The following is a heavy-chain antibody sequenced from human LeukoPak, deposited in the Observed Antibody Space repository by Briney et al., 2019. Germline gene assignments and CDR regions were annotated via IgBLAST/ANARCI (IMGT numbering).Heavy chain of an antibody. Sequence: GGSLRLSSAASGFTMSSNWMMWIRQAPGKGLEWVASIKPYGSETYYLDSVKGRFSISRGSAKNSLYLQMNSLRVEDTAVYYCIRGGGWWGQGTLVTVSS. CDR3: IRGGGW. V-gene: IGHV3-7*05. CDR2: IKPYGSET. D-gene: IGHD6-19*01. J-gene: IGHJ4*02. CDR1: GFTMSSNW.